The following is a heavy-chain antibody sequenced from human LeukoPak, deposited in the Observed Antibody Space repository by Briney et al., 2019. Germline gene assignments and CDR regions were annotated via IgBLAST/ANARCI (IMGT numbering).Heavy chain of an antibody. V-gene: IGHV4-59*11. CDR1: GGSISSHY. CDR2: IYYSGST. CDR3: ARGLQGYDSSGYFRYYYYYYMDV. J-gene: IGHJ6*03. Sequence: TSETLSLTCTVSGGSISSHYWSWIRQPPGKGLEWIGYIYYSGSTNYNPSLKCRVSISVDTSKNQFSLKLSSVTAADTAVYYCARGLQGYDSSGYFRYYYYYYMDVWGKGTTVTVSS. D-gene: IGHD3-22*01.